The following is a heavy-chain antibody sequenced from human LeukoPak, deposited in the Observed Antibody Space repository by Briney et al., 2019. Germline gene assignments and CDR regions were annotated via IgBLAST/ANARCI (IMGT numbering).Heavy chain of an antibody. CDR3: ARASTVTRKFDY. CDR2: INPNSGGT. D-gene: IGHD4-17*01. J-gene: IGHJ4*02. Sequence: ASVKVSCKASGYTFTGYYMHWVRQAPGQGLEWMGWINPNSGGTNYAQKFQGRVTMTRDTSISTAYMELSRLRSDDTAVYYCARASTVTRKFDYWDQGTLVTVSS. V-gene: IGHV1-2*02. CDR1: GYTFTGYY.